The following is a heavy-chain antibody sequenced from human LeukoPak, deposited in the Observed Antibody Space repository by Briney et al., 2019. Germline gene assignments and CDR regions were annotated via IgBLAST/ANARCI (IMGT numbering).Heavy chain of an antibody. J-gene: IGHJ4*02. CDR3: TTQNYAYFDC. CDR1: GFTFSNAW. V-gene: IGHV3-15*01. D-gene: IGHD1-7*01. Sequence: AGSLTLSRAASGFTFSNAWMTWVRQAPGKGLEWVGRIKSKADGGTTDYAAPVKGRFTVSRDDSKNTLYLQMNILTTEDTAVYFCTTQNYAYFDCWGRGTLATVSS. CDR2: IKSKADGGTT.